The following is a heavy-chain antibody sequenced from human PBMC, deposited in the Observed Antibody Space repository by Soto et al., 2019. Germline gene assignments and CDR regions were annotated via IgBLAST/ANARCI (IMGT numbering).Heavy chain of an antibody. D-gene: IGHD2-21*01. CDR1: GFTFSSYA. V-gene: IGHV3-23*01. Sequence: EVQLLESGGGLVQPGGSLRLSCAASGFTFSSYAMSWVRQAPGKGLEWVSTISSSGGSTYYAGSVEGRFTFSRDNSRNTVSLQMNFRRAEDTALYYCAKDRSYTVIAFGMDVWGQGTAVTVSS. CDR2: ISSSGGST. J-gene: IGHJ6*02. CDR3: AKDRSYTVIAFGMDV.